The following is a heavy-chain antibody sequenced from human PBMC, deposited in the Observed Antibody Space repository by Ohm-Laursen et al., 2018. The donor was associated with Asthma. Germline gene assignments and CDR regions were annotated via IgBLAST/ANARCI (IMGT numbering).Heavy chain of an antibody. V-gene: IGHV3-21*01. CDR3: VRIGPEWELPGREYSLHH. J-gene: IGHJ1*01. D-gene: IGHD1-26*01. CDR2: ISTASSFI. CDR1: VYTFSRYS. Sequence: SLRLSCAASVYTFSRYSIHWVRQIPGKGLEWVASISTASSFIYYADSVRARFTTSRDNARNSVYLQMNSLRAEDTALYYCVRIGPEWELPGREYSLHHWGEGTLVTVSS.